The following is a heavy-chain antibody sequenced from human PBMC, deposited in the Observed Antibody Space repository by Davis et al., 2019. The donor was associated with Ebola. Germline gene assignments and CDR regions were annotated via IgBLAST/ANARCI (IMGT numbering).Heavy chain of an antibody. J-gene: IGHJ6*02. V-gene: IGHV4-39*01. CDR2: IYYSGST. Sequence: MPSETLSLTCTVSGGSISSSSYYWGWIRQPPGKGLEWIGSIYYSGSTYYNPSLKSRVTISVDTSKNQFSLKLSSVTAADTAVYYCARQYSSPGYYYYYYGMDVWGQGTTVTVSS. CDR3: ARQYSSPGYYYYYYGMDV. D-gene: IGHD6-13*01. CDR1: GGSISSSSYY.